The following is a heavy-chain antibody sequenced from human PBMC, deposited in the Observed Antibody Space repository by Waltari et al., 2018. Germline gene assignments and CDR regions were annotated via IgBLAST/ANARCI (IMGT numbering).Heavy chain of an antibody. CDR2: VYPGDGET. J-gene: IGHJ4*02. Sequence: EVQLVQSGAEVRKPGESLKISCKASGYTFTNFSIAWVRQMPGKGLEWMGIVYPGDGETRYSPSFQAQVTISADKSINTAYLQWNSLKTSDTAIYYCARDHLSLTAYYFDYWGQGTLVTVSS. D-gene: IGHD7-27*01. CDR1: GYTFTNFS. V-gene: IGHV5-51*01. CDR3: ARDHLSLTAYYFDY.